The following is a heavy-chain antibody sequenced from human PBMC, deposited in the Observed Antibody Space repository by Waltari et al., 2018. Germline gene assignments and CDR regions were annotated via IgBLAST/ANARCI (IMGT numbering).Heavy chain of an antibody. D-gene: IGHD3-16*01. V-gene: IGHV3-30*04. CDR2: KSNGGGKE. CDR1: GFTFGSYA. Sequence: QVQLVESGGAVVQPGRSLRLSCAASGFTFGSYAMHWVRQAPGKGLGFVSFKSNGGGKEDYASPVEARFNNPRDNSKTALFQQMNSLGPGDTACYCCAGVPRGGGDHLDFWGQGTLVTVSS. CDR3: AGVPRGGGDHLDF. J-gene: IGHJ4*02.